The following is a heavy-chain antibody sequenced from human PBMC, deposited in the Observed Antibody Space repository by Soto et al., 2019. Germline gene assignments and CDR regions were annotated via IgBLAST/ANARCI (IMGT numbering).Heavy chain of an antibody. CDR2: IYYSGST. Sequence: SETLSLTCTVSGGSISSYYWSWIRQPPGKGLEWIGYIYYSGSTNYNPSLKSRVTISVDTSKNQFSLKLSSVTAADTAVYYCASGGPYSNYYFDYWGQGTLVTVSS. D-gene: IGHD4-4*01. V-gene: IGHV4-59*01. CDR3: ASGGPYSNYYFDY. J-gene: IGHJ4*02. CDR1: GGSISSYY.